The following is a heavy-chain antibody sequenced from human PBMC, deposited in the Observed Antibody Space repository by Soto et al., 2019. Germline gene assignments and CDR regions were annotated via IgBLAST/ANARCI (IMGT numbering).Heavy chain of an antibody. CDR3: AKDGGYSSNWYGRYYFDC. CDR2: INPSGGST. D-gene: IGHD6-13*01. V-gene: IGHV1-46*01. CDR1: GYTFTSYY. Sequence: ASVKVSCKASGYTFTSYYMHWVRQAPGQGLEWMGIINPSGGSTSYAQKFQGRVTMTRDASTSTVYMELSSLRSEDTAVYYCAKDGGYSSNWYGRYYFDCWGQGTLVTVSS. J-gene: IGHJ4*02.